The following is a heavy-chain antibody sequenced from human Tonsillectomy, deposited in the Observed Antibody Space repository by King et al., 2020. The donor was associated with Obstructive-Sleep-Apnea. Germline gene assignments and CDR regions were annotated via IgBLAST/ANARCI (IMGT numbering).Heavy chain of an antibody. CDR1: GFTFGDYA. D-gene: IGHD3-9*01. Sequence: VQLVESGGGLVQPGRSLRLSCTASGFTFGDYAMSWFRQAPGKGLEWVGFIRSKAYGGTTEYAASVKGRFTISRDDSKSIAYLQMNSLKTEDTAVYYCTRCSPYYDILTGYSYGMDVWGQGTTVTVSS. CDR2: IRSKAYGGTT. J-gene: IGHJ6*02. CDR3: TRCSPYYDILTGYSYGMDV. V-gene: IGHV3-49*03.